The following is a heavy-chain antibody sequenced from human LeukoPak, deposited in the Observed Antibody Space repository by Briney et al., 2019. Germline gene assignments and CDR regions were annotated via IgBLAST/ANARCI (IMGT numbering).Heavy chain of an antibody. Sequence: GASVKVSCKASGYTFTSYGISWVRQAPGQGLEWMGGIIPMFGTANYAQKFQGRVTITADEPTSTAYMELSSLRSEDTAIYYCARSLKEVYHYYMDVWGKGTTVTISS. CDR2: IIPMFGTA. CDR3: ARSLKEVYHYYMDV. J-gene: IGHJ6*03. CDR1: GYTFTSYG. V-gene: IGHV1-69*13.